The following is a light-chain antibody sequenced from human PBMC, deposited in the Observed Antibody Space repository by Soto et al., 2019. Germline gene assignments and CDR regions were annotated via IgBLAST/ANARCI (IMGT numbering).Light chain of an antibody. Sequence: QSSLAQPASVSESPAQSLTITCTGTNSAVGGYNYVSWYQQHPGKVPKLMIYDVSNRPSGVSNRFSGSKSGNTASLTISGLQAEDEADYYCSSYTATTTSYVFGTGT. CDR3: SSYTATTTSYV. V-gene: IGLV2-14*03. CDR1: NSAVGGYNY. J-gene: IGLJ1*01. CDR2: DVS.